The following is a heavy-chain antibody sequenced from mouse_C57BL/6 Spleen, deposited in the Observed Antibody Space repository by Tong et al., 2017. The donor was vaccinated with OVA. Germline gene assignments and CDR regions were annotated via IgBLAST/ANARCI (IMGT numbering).Heavy chain of an antibody. CDR2: ISYSGST. J-gene: IGHJ2*01. CDR3: ARGEGNYLYYFDY. D-gene: IGHD2-1*01. CDR1: GYSITSDYA. V-gene: IGHV3-2*02. Sequence: EVQLQESGPGLVKPSQSLSLTCTVTGYSITSDYAWNWIRQFPGNKLEWMGYISYSGSTSYNPSLKSRISITRDTSKNQFFLQLNSVTTEDTATYYCARGEGNYLYYFDYWGQGTTLTVSS.